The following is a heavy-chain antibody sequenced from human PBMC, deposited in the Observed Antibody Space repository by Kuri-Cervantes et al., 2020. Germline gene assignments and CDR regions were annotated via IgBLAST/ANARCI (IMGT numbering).Heavy chain of an antibody. Sequence: GSLRLSCAVYGESLSVYYWSWIRQPPGKGLEWIGEINHSGSTNYNPSLKSRVTISADTSKNQLSLNLRSVTAADTAIYYCARDTRIGVVGADLFDHWGQGTLVTVSS. D-gene: IGHD2-15*01. CDR1: GESLSVYY. V-gene: IGHV4-34*01. CDR3: ARDTRIGVVGADLFDH. J-gene: IGHJ4*02. CDR2: INHSGST.